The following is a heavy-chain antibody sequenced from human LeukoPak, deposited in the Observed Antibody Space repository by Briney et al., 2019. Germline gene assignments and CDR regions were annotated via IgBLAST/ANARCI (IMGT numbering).Heavy chain of an antibody. CDR2: IYYSGST. J-gene: IGHJ5*02. D-gene: IGHD6-13*01. V-gene: IGHV4-39*07. Sequence: SETLSLTCTVSGGSISSYYWGWIRQPPGKGLEWIGSIYYSGSTYYNPSLKSRVTISVDTSKNQFSLKLSSVTAADTAVYYCARVGRGKAAAVSWFDPWGQGTLVTVSS. CDR1: GGSISSYY. CDR3: ARVGRGKAAAVSWFDP.